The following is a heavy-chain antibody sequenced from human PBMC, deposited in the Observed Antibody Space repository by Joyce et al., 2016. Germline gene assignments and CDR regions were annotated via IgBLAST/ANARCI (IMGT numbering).Heavy chain of an antibody. D-gene: IGHD3-10*01. CDR3: ARKKYYGSGSYYKYYYYAMDV. CDR2: ISRSSRTI. V-gene: IGHV3-48*04. J-gene: IGHJ6*02. Sequence: EVQLVESGGGLVQPGGSLRLSGAASGFIFSNYTMKWVRQAPGKGLEWVSHISRSSRTIYSADSVKGRFTISRDNAKNSLYLQMNSLRAEDTAVYYCARKKYYGSGSYYKYYYYAMDVWGQGTTVTVSS. CDR1: GFIFSNYT.